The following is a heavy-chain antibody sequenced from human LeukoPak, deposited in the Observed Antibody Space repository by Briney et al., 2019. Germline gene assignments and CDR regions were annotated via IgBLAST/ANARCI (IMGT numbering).Heavy chain of an antibody. CDR3: TTSGGGWDYFDY. J-gene: IGHJ4*02. CDR1: GFTFSNAW. V-gene: IGHV3-15*01. Sequence: KPGGSLRLSCAASGFTFSNAWMTWVRQARGKGLEWVGRIKRKTDGGTTDYAAPVKGRFTISRDDSKNTLYLQMNNLKTEDTAVYYCTTSGGGWDYFDYWGQGTLVTVSS. D-gene: IGHD6-19*01. CDR2: IKRKTDGGTT.